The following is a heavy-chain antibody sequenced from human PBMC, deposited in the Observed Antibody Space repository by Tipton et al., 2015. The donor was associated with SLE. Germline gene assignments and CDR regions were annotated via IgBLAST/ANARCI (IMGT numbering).Heavy chain of an antibody. D-gene: IGHD3-16*01. CDR1: EFTLSSYW. CDR2: MNLDGSER. Sequence: SLRLSCAASEFTLSSYWMSWVRLAPGKGLEWVANMNLDGSERYYVDSVKGRFTISRDNAKNSLFLQMDSLRVEDTAGYYCARDKVGSNYYYGVDVWGQGSTVTVSS. CDR3: ARDKVGSNYYYGVDV. V-gene: IGHV3-7*01. J-gene: IGHJ6*02.